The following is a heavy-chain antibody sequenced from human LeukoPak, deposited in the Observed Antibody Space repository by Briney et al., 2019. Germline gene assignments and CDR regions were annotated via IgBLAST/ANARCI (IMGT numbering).Heavy chain of an antibody. CDR1: GDSVSSGSYY. CDR3: ARERTLNFWYFDL. CDR2: IYFRGGT. Sequence: SETLSLTCTVSGDSVSSGSYYWSWIRQPPGKGLEWIGYIYFRGGTNYNPSLKSRVTISVDTSKNQFSLKLRSVTAVDTAVYYCARERTLNFWYFDLWGRGTLVTVSS. J-gene: IGHJ2*01. V-gene: IGHV4-61*01. D-gene: IGHD1-1*01.